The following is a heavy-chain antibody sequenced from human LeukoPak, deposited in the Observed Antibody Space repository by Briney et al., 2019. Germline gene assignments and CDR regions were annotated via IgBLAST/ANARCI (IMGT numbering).Heavy chain of an antibody. J-gene: IGHJ3*02. CDR1: GGSISSSSYY. CDR2: INHSGST. V-gene: IGHV4-39*01. Sequence: SSETLSLTCTVSGGSISSSSYYWGWIRQPPGKGLEWIGGINHSGSTYYNPSLKSRVTISADTSKNQFSLNLSSVTAADTGLYYCARYGYNGYDDAFDIWGQGTMVTVSS. D-gene: IGHD5-12*01. CDR3: ARYGYNGYDDAFDI.